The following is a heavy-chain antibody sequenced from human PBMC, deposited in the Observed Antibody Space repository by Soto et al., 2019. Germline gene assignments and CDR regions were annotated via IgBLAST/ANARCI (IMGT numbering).Heavy chain of an antibody. CDR3: ARDRECSGGTCYNYFDY. D-gene: IGHD2-15*01. V-gene: IGHV4-59*12. CDR2: IYYSGST. Sequence: SETLSLTCTVSGGSISSYYWSWIRQPPGKGLEWIGYIYYSGSTYYNPSLKSRVTISVDTSKNQFSLKLSSVTAADTAVYYCARDRECSGGTCYNYFDYWGQGTLVTVSS. CDR1: GGSISSYY. J-gene: IGHJ4*02.